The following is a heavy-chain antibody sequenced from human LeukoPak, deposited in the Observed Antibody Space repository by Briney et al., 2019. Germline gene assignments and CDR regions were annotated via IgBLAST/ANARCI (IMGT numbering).Heavy chain of an antibody. D-gene: IGHD2-21*01. CDR3: ATDWSDSDAFDI. CDR1: GFTFSSYS. CDR2: ISSSSSYI. J-gene: IGHJ3*02. Sequence: PGGSLRLSCAASGFTFSSYSMNWVRQAPGKGLEWVSSISSSSSYIYYADSVKGRLTISRDNAKNSLYLQMNSLRAEDTAVYYCATDWSDSDAFDIWGQGTMVTVSS. V-gene: IGHV3-21*01.